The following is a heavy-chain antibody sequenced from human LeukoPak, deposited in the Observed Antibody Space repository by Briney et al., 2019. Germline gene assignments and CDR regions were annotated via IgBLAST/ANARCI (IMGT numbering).Heavy chain of an antibody. J-gene: IGHJ4*02. Sequence: ASVKVSCKASGYTFNNYGISWVRQAPGQGLEWMAWISTYNGNTNYAQNLQGRVTVTTDTSTSTAYMELRSLRSDDTAVYYCASGGYCNGANCYPFVYWGQGTLVTVSS. CDR3: ASGGYCNGANCYPFVY. D-gene: IGHD2-15*01. V-gene: IGHV1-18*01. CDR2: ISTYNGNT. CDR1: GYTFNNYG.